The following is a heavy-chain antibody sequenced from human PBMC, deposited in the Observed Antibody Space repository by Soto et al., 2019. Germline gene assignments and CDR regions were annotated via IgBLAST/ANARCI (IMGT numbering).Heavy chain of an antibody. J-gene: IGHJ6*02. Sequence: EVQLVQSGAEVKKPGESLRISCKASGHSFTDYWISWVRQMPGKGLEWMARIDPSDSYTNYSPSFHGHVTISADKSPNSACVQWSSLKASDRAMYYCARLRVFGGMKGGAYFVRDVWGQGTTVTVSS. V-gene: IGHV5-10-1*01. CDR2: IDPSDSYT. CDR1: GHSFTDYW. D-gene: IGHD3-16*01. CDR3: ARLRVFGGMKGGAYFVRDV.